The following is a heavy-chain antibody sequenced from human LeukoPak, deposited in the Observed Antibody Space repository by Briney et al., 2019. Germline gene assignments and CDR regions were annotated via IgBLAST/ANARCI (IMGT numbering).Heavy chain of an antibody. V-gene: IGHV1-69*01. CDR3: ARGARGYSYDDAFDI. Sequence: VASVKVSCKASGGTFSSYAISWVRQAPGQGLEWMGGIIPIFGTANYAQKFQGRVSITADESTSTAYMELSSLRSEDTAVYYCARGARGYSYDDAFDIWGQGTMVTVCS. CDR1: GGTFSSYA. J-gene: IGHJ3*02. CDR2: IIPIFGTA. D-gene: IGHD5-18*01.